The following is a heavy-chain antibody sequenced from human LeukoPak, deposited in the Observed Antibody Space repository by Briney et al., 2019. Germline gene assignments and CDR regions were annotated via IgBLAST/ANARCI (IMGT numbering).Heavy chain of an antibody. D-gene: IGHD6-19*01. V-gene: IGHV3-30-3*01. Sequence: PGGSLRLSCAASGFTFSSYAMHWVRQAPGKGLEWVAVISYDGSNKYYADSVKGRFTISRDNSKNTLSMQMNSLRAEDTAVYYCARVRLAYSSGFADYWGQGTLVTVSS. CDR2: ISYDGSNK. J-gene: IGHJ4*02. CDR1: GFTFSSYA. CDR3: ARVRLAYSSGFADY.